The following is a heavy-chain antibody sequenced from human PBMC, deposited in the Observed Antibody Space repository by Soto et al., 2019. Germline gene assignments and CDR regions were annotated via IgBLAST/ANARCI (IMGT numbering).Heavy chain of an antibody. V-gene: IGHV3-74*01. Sequence: EVQLVESGGGLVQPGESLRLSCAASGFTFSSYWMHWVRQAPGKGLVWVSRLNSDGSSTSYAGSVKGRFTISRDNATNTLYLQMNSLRAEDTAVYYCVRTSLVVAAATREDYWGQGTLVTVSS. CDR3: VRTSLVVAAATREDY. D-gene: IGHD2-15*01. CDR1: GFTFSSYW. CDR2: LNSDGSST. J-gene: IGHJ4*02.